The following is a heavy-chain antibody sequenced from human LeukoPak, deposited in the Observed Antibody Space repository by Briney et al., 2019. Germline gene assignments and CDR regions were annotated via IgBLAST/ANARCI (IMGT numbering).Heavy chain of an antibody. D-gene: IGHD6-13*01. J-gene: IGHJ4*02. CDR3: AKDLNIAAAGRTDY. CDR2: ISSSGSTI. Sequence: KTGGSLRLSCAASGFTFSDYYMSRIRQAPGKGLEWVSYISSSGSTIYYADSVKGRFTISRDNSKNTLYLQMNSLRAEDTAVYYCAKDLNIAAAGRTDYWGQGTLVTVSS. V-gene: IGHV3-11*04. CDR1: GFTFSDYY.